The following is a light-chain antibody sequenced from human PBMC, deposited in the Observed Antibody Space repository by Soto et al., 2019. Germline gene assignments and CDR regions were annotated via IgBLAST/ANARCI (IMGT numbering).Light chain of an antibody. Sequence: DIQMTQSPSSLSASVGDRVTITCQASQDIANYLNWYQQKPEKAPKLLIYDASHLERGVPSRFSGSASGTHFSLTINSLQPEDIATYYCQHYDTLQYSCG. CDR1: QDIANY. V-gene: IGKV1-33*01. CDR2: DAS. CDR3: QHYDTLQYS. J-gene: IGKJ2*03.